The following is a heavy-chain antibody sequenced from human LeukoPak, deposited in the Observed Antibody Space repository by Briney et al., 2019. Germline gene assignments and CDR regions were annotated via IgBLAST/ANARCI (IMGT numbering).Heavy chain of an antibody. J-gene: IGHJ4*02. V-gene: IGHV1-2*02. CDR1: GYTFGAYY. CDR3: ARELTYYYDSSGYYVPREIDY. D-gene: IGHD3-22*01. Sequence: GASVKVSCKASGYTFGAYYMYWVRQAPGQGLEWMGWIRPNSGGTNYTQKFQGRVTMTRDTSINTAYMELSRLTSDDTAVYYCARELTYYYDSSGYYVPREIDYWGQGTLVTVSS. CDR2: IRPNSGGT.